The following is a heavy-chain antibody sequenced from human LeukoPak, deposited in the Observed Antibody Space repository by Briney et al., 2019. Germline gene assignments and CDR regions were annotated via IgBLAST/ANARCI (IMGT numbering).Heavy chain of an antibody. CDR1: GFTFSSYW. CDR2: INTDGSST. CDR3: ARGAGYGDLELGY. V-gene: IGHV3-74*01. D-gene: IGHD4-17*01. J-gene: IGHJ4*02. Sequence: GESLRLSCAASGFTFSSYWVHWVRQAPGKGLVWVSRINTDGSSTSYADSVKGRFTISRDNAKNTLYLQMNSLRAEDTAVYYCARGAGYGDLELGYWGQGTLVTVSS.